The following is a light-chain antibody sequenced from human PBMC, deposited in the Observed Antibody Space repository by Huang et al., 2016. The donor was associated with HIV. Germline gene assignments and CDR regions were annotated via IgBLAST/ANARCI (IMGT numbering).Light chain of an antibody. J-gene: IGKJ3*01. V-gene: IGKV3-11*01. CDR3: QQRFT. CDR1: HSIRSF. Sequence: EIVLTQSPATLSWSPGERATLSCMASHSIRSFLARYQQKPGQAPRLLIYNATNRAAGIPARFSGSGSGTDFTLTFSRLEPEDFAVYYCQQRFTFGPGTKVDIK. CDR2: NAT.